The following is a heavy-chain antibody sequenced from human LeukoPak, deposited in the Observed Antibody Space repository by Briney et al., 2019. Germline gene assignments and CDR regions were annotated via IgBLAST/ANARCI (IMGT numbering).Heavy chain of an antibody. CDR3: AREEAPYYYDSSGFT. D-gene: IGHD3-22*01. V-gene: IGHV3-30*03. J-gene: IGHJ5*02. CDR1: GFTSSTYG. Sequence: GGSLRLSCSASGFTSSTYGMHWVRQAPGKGLEWVAVISYDGSNKYYADSVKGRFTISRDNSKNTLYLQMNSLRAEDTAVYYCAREEAPYYYDSSGFTWGQGTLVTVSS. CDR2: ISYDGSNK.